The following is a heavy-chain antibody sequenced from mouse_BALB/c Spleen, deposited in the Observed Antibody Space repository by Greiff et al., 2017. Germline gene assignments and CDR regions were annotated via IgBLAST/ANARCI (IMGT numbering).Heavy chain of an antibody. CDR3: SAGIRRVFAY. V-gene: IGHV14-4*02. Sequence: EVKVVESGAELVRSGASVKLSCTASGFNIKDYYMHWVKQRPEQGLEWIGWIDPENGDTEYAPKFQGKATMTADTSSNTAYLQLSSLTSEDTAVYYCSAGIRRVFAYWGQGTLVTVSA. J-gene: IGHJ3*01. D-gene: IGHD2-12*01. CDR2: IDPENGDT. CDR1: GFNIKDYY.